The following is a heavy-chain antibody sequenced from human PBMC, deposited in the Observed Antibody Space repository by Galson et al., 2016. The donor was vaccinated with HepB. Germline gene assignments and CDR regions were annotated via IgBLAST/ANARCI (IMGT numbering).Heavy chain of an antibody. Sequence: SVKVSCKASGYNLMNYALHWVRQAPGQRLEWVGWINTGNGDSKYSQKFQGRVTISRDTSASTSYMELRNLRSEDTAVYYCAREASVLGGLLGDYYFDFWGQGTLVTVSS. CDR2: INTGNGDS. CDR1: GYNLMNYA. D-gene: IGHD3-16*01. CDR3: AREASVLGGLLGDYYFDF. V-gene: IGHV1-3*04. J-gene: IGHJ4*02.